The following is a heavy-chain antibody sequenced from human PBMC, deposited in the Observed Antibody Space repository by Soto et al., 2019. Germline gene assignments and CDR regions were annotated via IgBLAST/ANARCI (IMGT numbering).Heavy chain of an antibody. CDR1: GGTFSSYA. D-gene: IGHD6-13*01. V-gene: IGHV1-69*06. CDR3: AGEGKAAGGRGKGRSWFAP. J-gene: IGHJ5*02. CDR2: IIPIFGTA. Sequence: QVQLVQSGAEVKKPGSSVKVSCKASGGTFSSYAISWVRQAPGQGLEWMGGIIPIFGTANYAQKFQGRVTIAADKSTSTANRGGSSLRTGETAVFFWAGEGKAAGGRGKGRSWFAPWGKGTLVTVSS.